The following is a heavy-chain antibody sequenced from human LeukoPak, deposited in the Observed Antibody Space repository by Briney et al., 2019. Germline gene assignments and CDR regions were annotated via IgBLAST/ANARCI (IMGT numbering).Heavy chain of an antibody. Sequence: GGSLRLSCAASGFTFSSYEMDWVRQAPGKGLEWVSYISTSGSTIYYADSVKGRFTISRDNARNSLYLQMNSLRAEDAAVYYCARAGYYFDYWGQGTLVTVSS. V-gene: IGHV3-48*03. CDR2: ISTSGSTI. CDR1: GFTFSSYE. J-gene: IGHJ4*02. D-gene: IGHD3-9*01. CDR3: ARAGYYFDY.